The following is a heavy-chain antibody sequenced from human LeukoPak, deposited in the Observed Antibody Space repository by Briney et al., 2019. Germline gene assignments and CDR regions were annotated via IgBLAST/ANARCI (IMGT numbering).Heavy chain of an antibody. CDR3: ARGERPLDY. CDR1: GFTFSIYT. J-gene: IGHJ4*02. V-gene: IGHV3-48*01. Sequence: QPGGSLRLSCAASGFTFSIYTMTWVRQAPGKGLEWLSYISGSSSPIYYADSVRGLFTISRDNAKNSLYLQMNSVRVDDTAVYYCARGERPLDYWGQGTLVTVSS. CDR2: ISGSSSPI.